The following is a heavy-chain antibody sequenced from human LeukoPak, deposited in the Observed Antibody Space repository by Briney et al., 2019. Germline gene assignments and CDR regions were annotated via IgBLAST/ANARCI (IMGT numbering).Heavy chain of an antibody. CDR1: GHTFTDYY. D-gene: IGHD3-16*02. Sequence: ASVKVSCKASGHTFTDYYMHWVRQAPGQGLEWMGWISPNSGGANYAQKFQGRVTMTRDTSISTAYMELSRLRSDDTAVYYCARDLQTGGMIAFGGVITPGDYWGQGTLVTVSS. CDR3: ARDLQTGGMIAFGGVITPGDY. J-gene: IGHJ4*02. CDR2: ISPNSGGA. V-gene: IGHV1-2*02.